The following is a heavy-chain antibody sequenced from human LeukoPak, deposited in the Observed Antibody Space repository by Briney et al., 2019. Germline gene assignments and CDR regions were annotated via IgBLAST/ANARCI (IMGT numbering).Heavy chain of an antibody. CDR1: RYTFTGYY. V-gene: IGHV1-2*02. CDR2: INPNSGGT. J-gene: IGHJ4*02. Sequence: VASVKVSCKASRYTFTGYYMHWVRQAPGQGLEWMGWINPNSGGTNYAQKFQGRVTMTRDTSISTAYMELSRLRSEDTAVYYCTREGYCSGGSCYFFDYWGQGTLVTVSS. CDR3: TREGYCSGGSCYFFDY. D-gene: IGHD2-15*01.